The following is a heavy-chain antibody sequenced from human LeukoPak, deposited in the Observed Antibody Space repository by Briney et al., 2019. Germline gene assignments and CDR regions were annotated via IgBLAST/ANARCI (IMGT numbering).Heavy chain of an antibody. V-gene: IGHV4-34*01. Sequence: TSETLSLTCAVSGGSLSGYYWTWIRQPPGKGLEWIGEINHSGSTNYNPSLKSRVTISVDTSKNQFSLKLSSVTAADTAVYYCARGSGWYVYWGQGTLVTVSS. CDR2: INHSGST. CDR1: GGSLSGYY. CDR3: ARGSGWYVY. D-gene: IGHD6-19*01. J-gene: IGHJ4*02.